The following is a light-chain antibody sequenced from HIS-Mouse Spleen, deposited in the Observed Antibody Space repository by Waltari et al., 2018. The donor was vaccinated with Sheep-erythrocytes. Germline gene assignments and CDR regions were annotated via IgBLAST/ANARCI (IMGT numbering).Light chain of an antibody. CDR2: DVS. Sequence: QSALTQPRSVSGSPGQSVTISCTGTSSDVGGYNYVSWYQQHPGKAPKLMIYDVSKRPSGVPDSFSGSKSGNTASRTSSGLQAEDEADYYCCSYAGSYNHVFATGTKVTVL. J-gene: IGLJ1*01. CDR1: SSDVGGYNY. V-gene: IGLV2-11*01. CDR3: CSYAGSYNHV.